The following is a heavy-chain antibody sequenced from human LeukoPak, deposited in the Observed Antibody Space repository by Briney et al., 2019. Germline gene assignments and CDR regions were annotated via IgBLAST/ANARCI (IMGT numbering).Heavy chain of an antibody. CDR3: ARARPQGYNWISFCLDY. CDR2: IKRDSSFI. CDR1: GFTFSSYT. J-gene: IGHJ4*02. D-gene: IGHD1-20*01. V-gene: IGHV3-21*01. Sequence: GGSLRLSCAASGFTFSSYTLNWVRQAPGKGLEWVASIKRDSSFISYADSLKGRFTISRDNARNSLYLQMNSLRAEDTAVYYCARARPQGYNWISFCLDYWGQGTLVTVSS.